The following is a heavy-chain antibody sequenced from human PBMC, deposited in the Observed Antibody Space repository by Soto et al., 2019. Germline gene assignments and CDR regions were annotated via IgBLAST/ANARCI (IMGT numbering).Heavy chain of an antibody. Sequence: SQTLSLTCAISGDSVSSNSAAWNWIRQSPSRGLEWLGRTYYRSKWYNDYAVSVKSRITINPDTSKNQFSLQLNSVTPEDTAVYYCALVQIVVVPASMPYYFYYGMDVWGQGTTVTVSS. D-gene: IGHD2-2*01. CDR3: ALVQIVVVPASMPYYFYYGMDV. CDR2: TYYRSKWYN. V-gene: IGHV6-1*01. CDR1: GDSVSSNSAA. J-gene: IGHJ6*02.